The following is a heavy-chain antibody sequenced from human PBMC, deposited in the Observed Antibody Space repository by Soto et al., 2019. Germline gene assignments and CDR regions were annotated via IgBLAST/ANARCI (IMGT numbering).Heavy chain of an antibody. CDR1: GFTFSSYG. Sequence: ESGGGVVQPGRSLRLSCAASGFTFSSYGMHWVRQAPGMGLEWVAVISYDGSNKYYADSVKGRFTISRDNSKNTLYLQMNSLRAEDTAVYYCAKDQTMITMMALDVWGQGTTVTVSS. CDR3: AKDQTMITMMALDV. J-gene: IGHJ6*02. D-gene: IGHD3-22*01. V-gene: IGHV3-30*18. CDR2: ISYDGSNK.